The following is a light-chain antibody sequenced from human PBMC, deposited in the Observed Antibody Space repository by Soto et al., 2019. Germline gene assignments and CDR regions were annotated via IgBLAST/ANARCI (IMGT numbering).Light chain of an antibody. J-gene: IGKJ1*01. CDR1: QSVRSNN. CDR2: GAS. Sequence: EILLTQSPGTLSLSPGERATLSCRASQSVRSNNLAWYQQKPGQAPTVLIYGASSRATGIPDRFSGSGSGTDFTLTISRLEPEDFAMYYCQQYGSSPRTFGQGTKV. CDR3: QQYGSSPRT. V-gene: IGKV3-20*01.